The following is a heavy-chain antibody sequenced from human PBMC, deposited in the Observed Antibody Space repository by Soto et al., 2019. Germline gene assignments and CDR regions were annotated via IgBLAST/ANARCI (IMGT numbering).Heavy chain of an antibody. V-gene: IGHV4-34*01. J-gene: IGHJ6*03. CDR3: ARGGGYYYYVDV. CDR2: INHSGST. CDR1: GGSFSGYY. Sequence: SETLSLTCAVYGGSFSGYYWSWIRQPPGKELEWIGEINHSGSTNYNPSLKSRVTISVDTSKNQFSLKLSSVTAADTAVYYCARGGGYYYYVDVWDRGTTVTVSS. D-gene: IGHD1-26*01.